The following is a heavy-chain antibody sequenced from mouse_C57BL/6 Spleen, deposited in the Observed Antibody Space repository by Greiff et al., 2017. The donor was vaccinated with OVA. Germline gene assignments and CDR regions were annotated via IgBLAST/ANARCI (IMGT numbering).Heavy chain of an antibody. V-gene: IGHV1-76*01. CDR1: GYTFTDYY. CDR2: IYPGSGNT. Sequence: QVQLKESGAELVRPGASVKLSCKASGYTFTDYYINWVKQRPGQGLEWIARIYPGSGNTYYNEKFKGKATLTAEKSSSTAYMQLSSLTSEDSAVYFCARWRNYDYDGDYFDYWGQGTTLTVSS. CDR3: ARWRNYDYDGDYFDY. J-gene: IGHJ2*01. D-gene: IGHD2-4*01.